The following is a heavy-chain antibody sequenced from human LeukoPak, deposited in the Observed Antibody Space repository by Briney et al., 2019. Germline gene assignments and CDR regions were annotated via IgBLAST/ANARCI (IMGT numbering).Heavy chain of an antibody. D-gene: IGHD3-22*01. CDR1: GFTFSNYA. CDR2: ISGSGGST. Sequence: GGSLPLSCAASGFTFSNYAMSWVRQAPGKGVEWVSSISGSGGSTLYADSVKGRLTISRDNSKNTLYLQMNSLRAEDTAVYYCAKAYYDSSGYYNYFDYWGQGPLVTVSS. V-gene: IGHV3-23*01. CDR3: AKAYYDSSGYYNYFDY. J-gene: IGHJ4*02.